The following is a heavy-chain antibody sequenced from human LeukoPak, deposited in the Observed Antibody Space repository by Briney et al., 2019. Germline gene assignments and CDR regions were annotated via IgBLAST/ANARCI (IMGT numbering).Heavy chain of an antibody. J-gene: IGHJ6*03. CDR1: GGSISTSSYY. D-gene: IGHD6-13*01. V-gene: IGHV4-39*07. CDR2: IYYSGST. CDR3: ARSYIAAAGPYYYYYMDV. Sequence: SETLSLTCTVSGGSISTSSYYWGWVRQPPGKGLEWIGSIYYSGSTYYNPSLKSRVTISVDTSKNQFSLKLSSVTAADTAVYYCARSYIAAAGPYYYYYMDVWGKGTTVTISS.